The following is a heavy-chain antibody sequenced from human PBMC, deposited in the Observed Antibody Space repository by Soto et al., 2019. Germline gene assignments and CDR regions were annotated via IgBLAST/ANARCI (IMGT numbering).Heavy chain of an antibody. V-gene: IGHV4-39*01. CDR2: IYYNGRT. CDR3: ARHQYCSGGACYSFDY. D-gene: IGHD2-15*01. CDR1: GGSISTSSYY. Sequence: ETLSLTCTVSGGSISTSSYYWGWIRQPPGKGLEWIGSIYYNGRTYYNPSLKSRVTISVDTSNNQFSLKLSSVTAADTAVYYCARHQYCSGGACYSFDYWGQGTLVTVSS. J-gene: IGHJ4*02.